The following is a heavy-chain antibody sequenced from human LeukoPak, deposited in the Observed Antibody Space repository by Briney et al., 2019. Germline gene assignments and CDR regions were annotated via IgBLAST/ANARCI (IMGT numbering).Heavy chain of an antibody. J-gene: IGHJ4*02. V-gene: IGHV1-18*01. Sequence: AASVKVSCKASGYTFTSYGISWVRLAPGQGLEWMGWISAYDGNTNYAQKLQGRVTMTTDTSTSTAYMELRSLRSDDTAVYYCARETVTIFGVAFDYWGQGTLVTVSS. CDR3: ARETVTIFGVAFDY. D-gene: IGHD3-3*01. CDR1: GYTFTSYG. CDR2: ISAYDGNT.